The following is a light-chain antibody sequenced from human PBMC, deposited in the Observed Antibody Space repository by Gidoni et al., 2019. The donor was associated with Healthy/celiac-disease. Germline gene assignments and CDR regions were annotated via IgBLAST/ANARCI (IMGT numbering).Light chain of an antibody. CDR1: QSVSISY. J-gene: IGKJ5*01. CDR2: GAS. Sequence: EIVLTQSPGTLSLSPGERATLSCRASQSVSISYLAWYQQKPVQAPRLLIYGASSRATGIPDRFSGSGSGTDFSLLISRRVPEDFAVYYCQQYGSSPITFGQGTRLEIK. V-gene: IGKV3-20*01. CDR3: QQYGSSPIT.